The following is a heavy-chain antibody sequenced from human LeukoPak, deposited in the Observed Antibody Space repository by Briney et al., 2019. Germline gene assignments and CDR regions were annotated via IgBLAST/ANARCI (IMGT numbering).Heavy chain of an antibody. CDR1: GFTFSSYA. CDR3: VKDRSDILTGPGSN. CDR2: ISGNGGST. V-gene: IGHV3-64D*06. D-gene: IGHD3-9*01. J-gene: IGHJ2*01. Sequence: GGSLRLSCSASGFTFSSYAMHWVRQAPGKGLEYVSAISGNGGSTYYAVSVKGRFTISRDNSKNTLYLQMSSLRAEDTAVYYCVKDRSDILTGPGSNWGRGTLVTVSS.